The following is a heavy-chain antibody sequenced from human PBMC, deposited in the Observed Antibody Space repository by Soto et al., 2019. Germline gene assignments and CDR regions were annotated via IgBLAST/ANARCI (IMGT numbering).Heavy chain of an antibody. CDR3: ARGNSAWPDYFDY. J-gene: IGHJ4*02. CDR2: TYYRSKWHN. Sequence: SQTLSLTCAISGDSVSTNSAAWHWIRQSPSRGLEWLGRTYYRSKWHNEYAVSVKSRITINPDTSKNQFSLHLNSVTPEDTAVYYCARGNSAWPDYFDYWGQGTLVTVSS. CDR1: GDSVSTNSAA. V-gene: IGHV6-1*01. D-gene: IGHD6-19*01.